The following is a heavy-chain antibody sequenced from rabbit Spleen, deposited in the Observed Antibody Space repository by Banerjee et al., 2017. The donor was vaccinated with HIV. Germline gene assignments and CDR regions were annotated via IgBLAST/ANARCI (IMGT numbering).Heavy chain of an antibody. D-gene: IGHD1-1*01. CDR2: INIVTGKS. CDR1: GFDFSNYG. V-gene: IGHV1S45*01. Sequence: QEQLVESGGGLVQPGGSLKLSCKGSGFDFSNYGMSWVRQAPGKGLEWIACINIVTGKSVYASWAKGRIIMSRTSSTTVTLQMTSLTAADTATYFCARDLVAVIGWNFDLWGPGTLVTVS. J-gene: IGHJ4*01. CDR3: ARDLVAVIGWNFDL.